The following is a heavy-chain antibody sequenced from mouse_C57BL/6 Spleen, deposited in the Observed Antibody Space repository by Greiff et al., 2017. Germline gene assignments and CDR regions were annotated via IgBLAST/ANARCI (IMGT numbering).Heavy chain of an antibody. CDR3: TTLRPIYYGNPAWFAY. CDR2: IDPEDGDT. Sequence: VQLQQSGAELVRPGASVKLSCTASGFNIKDYYMHWVQQRPEQGLEWIGRIDPEDGDTEYAPKFQGKATMTAHTTSNTAYLQLSSLTSEDTAVYYSTTLRPIYYGNPAWFAYWGQGTLVTVSA. J-gene: IGHJ3*01. CDR1: GFNIKDYY. D-gene: IGHD2-1*01. V-gene: IGHV14-1*01.